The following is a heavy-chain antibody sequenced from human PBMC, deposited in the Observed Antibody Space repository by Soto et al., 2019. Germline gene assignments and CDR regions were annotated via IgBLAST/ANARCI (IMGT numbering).Heavy chain of an antibody. CDR2: IKSKTDGGTT. D-gene: IGHD3-3*01. CDR3: TTSHDFWSGYYS. J-gene: IGHJ4*02. V-gene: IGHV3-15*07. Sequence: GGSLSLSCAASGFTFSNAWMNWVRQAPGKGLEWVGRIKSKTDGGTTDYAAPVKGRFTISRDDSKNTLYLQMNSLKTEDTAVYYCTTSHDFWSGYYSWGQGTLVTVSS. CDR1: GFTFSNAW.